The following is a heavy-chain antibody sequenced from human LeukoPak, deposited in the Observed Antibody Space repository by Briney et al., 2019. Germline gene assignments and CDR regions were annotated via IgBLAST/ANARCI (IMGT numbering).Heavy chain of an antibody. CDR1: GYTLTSYY. CDR3: ARAGGDYGDKFDC. Sequence: ASVKVSCKASGYTLTSYYMHWVRQAPSQGREWLGIINPSGGSTSYAQKLQGRVTMTRDTCTSTVYMELSSLRSEDTAVYFCARAGGDYGDKFDCWGQGTLVTVSS. J-gene: IGHJ4*02. V-gene: IGHV1-46*04. CDR2: INPSGGST. D-gene: IGHD4-23*01.